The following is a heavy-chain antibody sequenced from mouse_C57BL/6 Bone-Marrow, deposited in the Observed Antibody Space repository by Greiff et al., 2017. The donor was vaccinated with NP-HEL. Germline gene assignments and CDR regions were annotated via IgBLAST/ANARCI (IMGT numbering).Heavy chain of an antibody. CDR1: GFTFSDYG. V-gene: IGHV5-15*01. J-gene: IGHJ4*01. CDR3: ARRRLRRGYAMDY. Sequence: EVQLVESGGGLVQPGGSLKLSCAASGFTFSDYGLAWVRQAPRKGPEWVAFISNLAYSIYYAYTVTGRFTISRENAKNTLYLEMSSLRSEDTAMYYCARRRLRRGYAMDYWGQGTSVTVSS. D-gene: IGHD2-4*01. CDR2: ISNLAYSI.